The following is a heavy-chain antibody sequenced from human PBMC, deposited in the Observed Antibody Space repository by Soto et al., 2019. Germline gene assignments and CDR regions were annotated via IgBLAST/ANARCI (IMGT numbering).Heavy chain of an antibody. CDR1: GYTFPSYG. CDR2: ISAYNGNT. CDR3: ARDSAAAVRFGNWFDP. D-gene: IGHD6-13*01. J-gene: IGHJ5*02. Sequence: ASVKVSCKASGYTFPSYGISWLRQAPGQGLEWMGWISAYNGNTNYAQKLQGRVTMPTDTSTSKAYMELRSLRSDDTAVYYCARDSAAAVRFGNWFDPWGQGTLVTVSS. V-gene: IGHV1-18*04.